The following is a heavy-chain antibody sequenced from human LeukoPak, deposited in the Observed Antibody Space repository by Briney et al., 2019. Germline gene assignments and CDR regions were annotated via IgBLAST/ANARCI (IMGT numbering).Heavy chain of an antibody. V-gene: IGHV1-2*02. CDR1: GYTFTGYY. D-gene: IGHD6-13*01. CDR2: INPNSGGT. J-gene: IGHJ4*02. Sequence: ASVKVSCKASGYTFTGYYMHWVRQAPGQGLEWMGWINPNSGGTNYAQKFQGRVTMTRDTSISTAYMELRRLRSDDTAVFYCVRVVAAGTYFDYWGQGTLVTVSS. CDR3: VRVVAAGTYFDY.